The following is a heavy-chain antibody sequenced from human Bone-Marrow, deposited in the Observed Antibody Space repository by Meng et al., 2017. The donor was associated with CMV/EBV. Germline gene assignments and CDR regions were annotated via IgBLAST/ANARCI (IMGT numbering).Heavy chain of an antibody. V-gene: IGHV4-39*01. J-gene: IGHJ4*02. CDR3: ARQGYSYGFPRPFDY. D-gene: IGHD5-18*01. Sequence: SETLSLTCTVSGYSISSSYYWGWIRQPPGKGLEWIGSIYYSGSTYYNPSLKSRVTISVDTSKSQFSLKLSSVSAADTAVYYCARQGYSYGFPRPFDYWGQGTLVTVSS. CDR1: GYSISSSYY. CDR2: IYYSGST.